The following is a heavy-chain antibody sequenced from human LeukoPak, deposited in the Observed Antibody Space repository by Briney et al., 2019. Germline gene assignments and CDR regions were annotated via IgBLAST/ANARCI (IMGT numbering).Heavy chain of an antibody. Sequence: SETLSLTCTVSGGSISSYYWSWIRQPPGKGLEWIGYIYYSGSTNCNPSLKSRVTISVDTSKNQFSLKLSSVTAADTAVYYCARVGIVGATYPFDYWGQGTLVTVSS. J-gene: IGHJ4*02. D-gene: IGHD1-26*01. CDR3: ARVGIVGATYPFDY. CDR2: IYYSGST. CDR1: GGSISSYY. V-gene: IGHV4-59*01.